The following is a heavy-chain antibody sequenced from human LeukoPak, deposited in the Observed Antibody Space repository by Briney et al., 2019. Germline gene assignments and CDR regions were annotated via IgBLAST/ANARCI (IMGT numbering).Heavy chain of an antibody. CDR2: ISSSGSTI. V-gene: IGHV3-11*01. CDR1: GFTFSDYY. D-gene: IGHD6-13*01. J-gene: IGHJ4*02. Sequence: GGSLRLSCAASGFTFSDYYMSWIRLAPGKGLEWVSYISSSGSTIYYADSVKGRFTISRDNAKNSLYLQMNSLRAEDTAVYYCARLSSSSWSFDYWGQGTLVTVSS. CDR3: ARLSSSSWSFDY.